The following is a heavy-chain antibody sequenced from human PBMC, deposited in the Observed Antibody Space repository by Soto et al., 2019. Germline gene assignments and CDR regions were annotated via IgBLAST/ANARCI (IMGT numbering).Heavy chain of an antibody. CDR3: ATQYYDFWSGYINYYYYGMDV. CDR2: IYYSGST. J-gene: IGHJ6*02. D-gene: IGHD3-3*01. Sequence: SETLSLTCTVSGGSISSSSYYWGWIRQPPGKGLEWIGSIYYSGSTYYNPSLKSRVTISVDTSKNQFSLKLSSVTAADTAVYYCATQYYDFWSGYINYYYYGMDVWGQGTTVTVSS. CDR1: GGSISSSSYY. V-gene: IGHV4-39*01.